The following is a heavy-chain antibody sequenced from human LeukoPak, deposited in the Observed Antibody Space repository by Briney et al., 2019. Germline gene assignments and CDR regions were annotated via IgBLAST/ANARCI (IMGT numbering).Heavy chain of an antibody. CDR2: IYYSGST. D-gene: IGHD2-2*01. Sequence: SETLSLTCTVSGGSISSYYWSWIRQPSGRGLEWIGYIYYSGSTNYNPSLKSRVTISVDTSKNQFSLKLSSVTAADTAVYYCAGPSILFDYWGQGTLVTVSS. V-gene: IGHV4-59*01. CDR1: GGSISSYY. J-gene: IGHJ4*02. CDR3: AGPSILFDY.